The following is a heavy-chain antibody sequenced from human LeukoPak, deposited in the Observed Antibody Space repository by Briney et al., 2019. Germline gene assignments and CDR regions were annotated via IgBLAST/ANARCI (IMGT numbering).Heavy chain of an antibody. CDR3: ARQIRGGSSSWFEAFDI. D-gene: IGHD6-13*01. J-gene: IGHJ3*02. V-gene: IGHV4-4*02. CDR2: IYHSGST. CDR1: GGSISSSNW. Sequence: KPSGTLSLTCAVSGGSISSSNWWSWVRQPPGKGLEWIGEIYHSGSTNYNPSLKSRVTISVDTSKNQFSLKLSSVTAADTAVYYCARQIRGGSSSWFEAFDIWGQGTMVTVSS.